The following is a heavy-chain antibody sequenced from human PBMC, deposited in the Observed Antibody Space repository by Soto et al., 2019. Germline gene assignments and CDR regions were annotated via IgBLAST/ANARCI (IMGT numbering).Heavy chain of an antibody. D-gene: IGHD4-4*01. CDR1: GFTFSSYG. J-gene: IGHJ6*02. CDR3: AKFGRAKTTAAGYGMDV. Sequence: LRLSCAASGFTFSSYGMHWVRQAPGKGLEWVAVISYDGSNKYYADSVKGRFTISRDNSKNTLYLQMNSLRAEDTAVYYCAKFGRAKTTAAGYGMDVWGQGTTVTVSS. CDR2: ISYDGSNK. V-gene: IGHV3-30*18.